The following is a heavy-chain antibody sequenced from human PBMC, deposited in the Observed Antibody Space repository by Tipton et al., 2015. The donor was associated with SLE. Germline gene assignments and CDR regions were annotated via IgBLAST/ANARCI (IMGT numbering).Heavy chain of an antibody. CDR1: GGSISSGSYY. J-gene: IGHJ4*02. CDR3: ARDQPRPTDWNPFDY. CDR2: IYTSGST. Sequence: TLSLTCTVSGGSISSGSYYWSWIRQPAGKGLEWIGRIYTSGSTNYNPSLKSRVTISVDTSKNQFSLKLSSVTAADTAVYYCARDQPRPTDWNPFDYWGQGALVTVSS. V-gene: IGHV4-61*02. D-gene: IGHD1-1*01.